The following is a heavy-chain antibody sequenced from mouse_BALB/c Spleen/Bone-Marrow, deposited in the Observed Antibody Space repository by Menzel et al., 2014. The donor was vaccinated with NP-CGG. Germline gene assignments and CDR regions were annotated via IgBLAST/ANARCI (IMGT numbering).Heavy chain of an antibody. CDR1: GYTFTDKW. Sequence: QGQLQQSGAEFVMPGASVKMSCKASGYTFTDKWMHWVKQRPGQGLEWIGAIDTSDSYINYNQKFKGKASLTVDASSSTAYMHLSGLTSDDSAVYYCARGGHDFSLDYWGQGTSVIVSS. J-gene: IGHJ4*01. D-gene: IGHD2-4*01. CDR3: ARGGHDFSLDY. V-gene: IGHV1-69*01. CDR2: IDTSDSYI.